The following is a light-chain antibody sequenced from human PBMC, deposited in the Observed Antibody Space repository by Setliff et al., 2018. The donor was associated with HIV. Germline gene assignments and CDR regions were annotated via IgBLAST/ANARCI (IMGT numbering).Light chain of an antibody. Sequence: QSVLTQPASVSGSPGQSITISCTGTSNDVGRYDLVSWYQQHPARAPKLIIYQATRRPSGVSNRFSGSKSGNVASLTISGLQAEGEADYYCCSNTGSNTFVFGTGTKVTVL. J-gene: IGLJ1*01. CDR3: CSNTGSNTFV. CDR2: QAT. V-gene: IGLV2-23*01. CDR1: SNDVGRYDL.